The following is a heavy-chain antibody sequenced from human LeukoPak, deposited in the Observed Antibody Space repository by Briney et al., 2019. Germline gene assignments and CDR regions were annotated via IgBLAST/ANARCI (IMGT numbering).Heavy chain of an antibody. CDR2: IRSKANSYAT. D-gene: IGHD6-13*01. Sequence: SGGSLRLSCAASGFTFSGSAMHWVRQASGKGLEWVGRIRSKANSYATAYAASVKGRFTISRDDSKNTAYLQMNSLKTEDTAVYYCTRLGIAAAGTSLVDVWGQGTTVTVSS. CDR3: TRLGIAAAGTSLVDV. V-gene: IGHV3-73*01. CDR1: GFTFSGSA. J-gene: IGHJ6*02.